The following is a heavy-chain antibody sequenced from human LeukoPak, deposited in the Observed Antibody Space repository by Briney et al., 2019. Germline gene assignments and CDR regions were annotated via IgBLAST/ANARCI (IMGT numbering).Heavy chain of an antibody. D-gene: IGHD3-22*01. CDR1: GGSISSSSYY. Sequence: PSETLSLTCTVSGGSISSSSYYWGWIRQPPGKGLEWIGYIYYSGSTNYNPSLKSRVTISVDTSKNQFSLKPSSVTAADTAVYYCARDGFDYYDSSGYVDWGQGTLVTVSS. J-gene: IGHJ4*02. CDR2: IYYSGST. CDR3: ARDGFDYYDSSGYVD. V-gene: IGHV4-61*01.